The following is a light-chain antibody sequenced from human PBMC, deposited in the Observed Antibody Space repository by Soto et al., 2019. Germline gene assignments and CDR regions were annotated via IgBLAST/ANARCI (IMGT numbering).Light chain of an antibody. J-gene: IGLJ2*01. CDR1: SNDVGGYNY. V-gene: IGLV2-14*01. CDR2: EVS. Sequence: QSALTQPASVSGSPGQSITISCTGTSNDVGGYNYVSWYQQHPGKVPKLMIYEVSNRPSGVSNRFSGSKSGNTASLTISGLQAEDEGDYYCSSYTTTATVLFGGGTKLTVL. CDR3: SSYTTTATVL.